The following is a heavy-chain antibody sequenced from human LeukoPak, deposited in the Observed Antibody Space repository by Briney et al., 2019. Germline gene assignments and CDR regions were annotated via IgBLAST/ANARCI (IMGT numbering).Heavy chain of an antibody. Sequence: GASVKVSCKASGYTFTNYAMNWVRQAPGQGLEWMGWINTNTGNPTYAQGFTGRFVFSLDTSVSTAYLQISSLKAEDAAVYYCARKGSQFDSYYYYYYMDVWGKGTTVTVSS. CDR3: ARKGSQFDSYYYYYYMDV. CDR2: INTNTGNP. D-gene: IGHD5-24*01. J-gene: IGHJ6*03. V-gene: IGHV7-4-1*02. CDR1: GYTFTNYA.